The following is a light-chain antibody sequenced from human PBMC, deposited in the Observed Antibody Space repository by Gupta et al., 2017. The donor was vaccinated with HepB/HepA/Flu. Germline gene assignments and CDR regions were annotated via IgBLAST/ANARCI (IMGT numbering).Light chain of an antibody. CDR2: ENN. Sequence: QSVLSQPPSVSAAPGQKVTISCSRSSPNIRNNYVSWYQQLPVTAPKLLIYENNKRPSVIPIRFSGSTSGPSATLALTVLHTGDDADDYCGTCDSRLSAVVFGGGTKLTVL. J-gene: IGLJ2*01. CDR1: SPNIRNNY. CDR3: GTCDSRLSAVV. V-gene: IGLV1-51*02.